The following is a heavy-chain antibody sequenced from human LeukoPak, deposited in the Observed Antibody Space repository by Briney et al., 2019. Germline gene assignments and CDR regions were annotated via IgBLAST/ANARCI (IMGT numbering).Heavy chain of an antibody. J-gene: IGHJ4*02. V-gene: IGHV3-21*01. CDR1: GFTFSSYS. Sequence: GGSLRLSCAASGFTFSSYSMNWVRQAPGKGLEWVSYISSSSSYIYYADSVKGRFTISRDNAKNSLYLQMNSLRAEDTAVYYCATTVTTEPNDYWGQGTLDTVSS. D-gene: IGHD4-17*01. CDR2: ISSSSSYI. CDR3: ATTVTTEPNDY.